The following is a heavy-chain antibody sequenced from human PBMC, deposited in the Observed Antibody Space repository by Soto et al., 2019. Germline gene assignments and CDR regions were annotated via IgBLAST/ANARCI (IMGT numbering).Heavy chain of an antibody. CDR1: GGSISSSNW. J-gene: IGHJ4*02. CDR2: IYHSGST. CDR3: ARDFFVVGATTGYYFDY. D-gene: IGHD1-26*01. Sequence: SETLSLTCAVSGGSISSSNWWSWVRQPPGKGLEWIGEIYHSGSTNYNPSLKSRVTISVDKSKNQFSLKLSSVTAADTAVYYCARDFFVVGATTGYYFDYWGQGTLVTVSS. V-gene: IGHV4-4*02.